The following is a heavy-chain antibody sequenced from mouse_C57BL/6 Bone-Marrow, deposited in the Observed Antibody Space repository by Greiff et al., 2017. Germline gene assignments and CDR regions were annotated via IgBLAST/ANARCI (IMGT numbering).Heavy chain of an antibody. V-gene: IGHV5-6*02. CDR3: ARRYYYGSGRYFDV. D-gene: IGHD1-1*01. CDR1: GFTFSSYG. J-gene: IGHJ1*03. CDR2: ISSGGSYT. Sequence: EVKLVESGGDLVKPGGSLKLSCAASGFTFSSYGMSWVRQTPDKRLEWVATISSGGSYTYYPDSVKGRFTISRDNAKNTLYLQMSSLKSEGTAMYYCARRYYYGSGRYFDVWGTGTTVTVSS.